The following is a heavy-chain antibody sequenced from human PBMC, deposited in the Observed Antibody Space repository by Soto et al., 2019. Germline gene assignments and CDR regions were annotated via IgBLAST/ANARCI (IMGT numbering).Heavy chain of an antibody. Sequence: QVQLVESGGGLVQPGRSLRLSCAASGFTFSSYGMHWVRQAPGKGLEWVAVISDDGSNKYYADSVKGRFTISRDNSKNTLYLQMNSLRAEDTAVYYFAKDHFDYWGQGTLVTVSS. CDR3: AKDHFDY. CDR2: ISDDGSNK. CDR1: GFTFSSYG. J-gene: IGHJ4*02. V-gene: IGHV3-30*18.